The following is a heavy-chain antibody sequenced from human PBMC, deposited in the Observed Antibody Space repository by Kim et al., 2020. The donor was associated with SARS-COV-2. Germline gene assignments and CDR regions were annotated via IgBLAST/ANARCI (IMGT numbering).Heavy chain of an antibody. CDR3: AGEWA. J-gene: IGHJ4*02. Sequence: GGSLRLSCVASGLTFSNRDMNWVRQAPGRGLDLFSLIICPSYSTYYADSVKGRFTISRDSSKTTVYLQMNTLRAEDTALYFCAGEWAGGQGTLVTVSS. CDR2: IICPSYST. V-gene: IGHV3-23*01. D-gene: IGHD2-21*01. CDR1: GLTFSNRD.